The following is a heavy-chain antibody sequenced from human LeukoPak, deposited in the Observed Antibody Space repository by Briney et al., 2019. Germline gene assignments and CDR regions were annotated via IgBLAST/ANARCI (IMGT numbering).Heavy chain of an antibody. D-gene: IGHD3-10*01. J-gene: IGHJ4*02. CDR1: GGSFSGYY. Sequence: PSETLSLTCAVYGGSFSGYYWSWIRQPPGKGLEWIGEINHSGSTNYNPSLKSRVTISVDTSKNQFSLKLSSVTAADTAVYYCARASLGFGELFGYWGQGTLVTVSS. CDR3: ARASLGFGELFGY. V-gene: IGHV4-34*01. CDR2: INHSGST.